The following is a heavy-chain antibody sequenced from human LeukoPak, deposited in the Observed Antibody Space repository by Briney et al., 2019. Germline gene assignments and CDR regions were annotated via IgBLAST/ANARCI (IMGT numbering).Heavy chain of an antibody. V-gene: IGHV1-2*02. Sequence: ASVKVSCKASGYSFIDYFIHWARQAPGQGLECMGWINPNTGDTKYVEKFKGRVTMTRDTSISTAYMELIGLNSDDTAMYFCARDVIVGYEQGWFDPWGQGTLVTVSS. CDR2: INPNTGDT. CDR1: GYSFIDYF. J-gene: IGHJ5*02. D-gene: IGHD1-26*01. CDR3: ARDVIVGYEQGWFDP.